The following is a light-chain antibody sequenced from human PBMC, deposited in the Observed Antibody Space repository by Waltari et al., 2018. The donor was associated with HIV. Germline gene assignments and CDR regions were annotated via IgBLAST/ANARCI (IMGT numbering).Light chain of an antibody. CDR3: QVWDSSSDVV. CDR2: DDS. J-gene: IGLJ2*01. V-gene: IGLV3-21*02. CDR1: NIGSKS. Sequence: SYVLTQPPSVSVAPGQTARFTCGGNNIGSKSVHWYQQKPGQAPLLVLFDDSDRPSGIPERFSGSNSGNTATLTISRVEARDEADYYCQVWDSSSDVVFGGGTKLTVL.